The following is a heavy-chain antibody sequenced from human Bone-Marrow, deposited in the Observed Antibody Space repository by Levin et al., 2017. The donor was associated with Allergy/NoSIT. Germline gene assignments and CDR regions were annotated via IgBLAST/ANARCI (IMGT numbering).Heavy chain of an antibody. V-gene: IGHV3-73*01. Sequence: LSLTCAASGFTFTDSTMHWVRQASGKGLEWVGRIRSKANDYATAYAASVKGRFTFSRDDSKNTAYLQMDSLKTEDTAVYYCIRGSYTGYYYGLDVWGQGATVTVSS. CDR1: GFTFTDST. CDR2: IRSKANDYAT. J-gene: IGHJ6*02. D-gene: IGHD2-2*02. CDR3: IRGSYTGYYYGLDV.